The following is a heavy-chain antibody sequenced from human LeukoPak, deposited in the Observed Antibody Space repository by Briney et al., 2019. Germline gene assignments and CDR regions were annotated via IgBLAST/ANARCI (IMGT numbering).Heavy chain of an antibody. V-gene: IGHV3-7*01. CDR3: ARESKGRSKIDY. D-gene: IGHD4-17*01. Sequence: GGSLRLSCAASGFTFSGYWMCWVRQAPGKGLEWVANIKKDGSEKYNVDSVKGRFTISRDNANKSLYLQMNSLRAEDTAVYYCARESKGRSKIDYWGQGTLVTVSS. CDR1: GFTFSGYW. CDR2: IKKDGSEK. J-gene: IGHJ4*02.